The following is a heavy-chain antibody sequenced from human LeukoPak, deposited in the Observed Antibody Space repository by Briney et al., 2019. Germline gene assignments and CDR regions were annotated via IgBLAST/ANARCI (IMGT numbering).Heavy chain of an antibody. CDR1: GFTFSSYW. J-gene: IGHJ6*01. CDR2: INGDGSTT. V-gene: IGHV3-74*01. D-gene: IGHD1-26*01. Sequence: PGGSLRLSCAASGFTFSSYWMHWVRQAPGKGLVWVSRINGDGSTTNYADSMKGRFTISRDNAKNTLYLQMNSLSAEDTAVYYCAREAAGAMDVWGQGTTVTVSS. CDR3: AREAAGAMDV.